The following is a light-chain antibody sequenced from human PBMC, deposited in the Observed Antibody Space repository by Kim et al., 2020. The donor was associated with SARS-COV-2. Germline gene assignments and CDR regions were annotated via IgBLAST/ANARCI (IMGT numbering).Light chain of an antibody. CDR1: KLGDKY. CDR2: QDT. J-gene: IGLJ2*01. Sequence: SYELTQPPSVSVSPGQTASITCSGDKLGDKYVCWYQQRPGQSPVLVIYQDTKRPSGIPERFSGSNSGTTATLTISGTQAMDEADYYCQAWDSSTVVFGGGTQLTVL. V-gene: IGLV3-1*01. CDR3: QAWDSSTVV.